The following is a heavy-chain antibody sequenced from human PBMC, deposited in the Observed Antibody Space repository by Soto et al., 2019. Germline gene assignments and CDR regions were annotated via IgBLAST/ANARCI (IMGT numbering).Heavy chain of an antibody. CDR3: ASTPVRVLRFLEWSPYYFDY. CDR2: ISSSCSTI. Sequence: GGSLRLSCAASGFTFSSYSMNWVRQAPGKGLEWVSYISSSCSTIYYADSVKGRFTISRDNAKNSLYLQMNSLGDEDEAVYYCASTPVRVLRFLEWSPYYFDYWGQGTLVTVSS. V-gene: IGHV3-48*02. CDR1: GFTFSSYS. D-gene: IGHD3-3*01. J-gene: IGHJ4*02.